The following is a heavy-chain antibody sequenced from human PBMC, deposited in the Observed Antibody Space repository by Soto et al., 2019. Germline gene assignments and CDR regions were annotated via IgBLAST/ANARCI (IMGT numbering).Heavy chain of an antibody. CDR1: GFTFSRHG. CDR3: ARDDDYPDNGFDY. V-gene: IGHV3-33*01. Sequence: QVQLVESGGGVVQPGTSLRLSCVASGFTFSRHGMHWVRQTPGKGLEWLAVILNDASGHWYADSVKGRFTISRDNFENTLYLQMSGLRLEDTAMYYCARDDDYPDNGFDYWGQGTLVTVSS. J-gene: IGHJ4*02. D-gene: IGHD4-17*01. CDR2: ILNDASGH.